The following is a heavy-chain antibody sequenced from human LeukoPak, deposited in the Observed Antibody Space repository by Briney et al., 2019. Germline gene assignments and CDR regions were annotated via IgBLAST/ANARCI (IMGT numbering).Heavy chain of an antibody. V-gene: IGHV1-46*01. CDR1: GYTFTSYY. D-gene: IGHD3-22*01. CDR3: AKDLSTYHHDSRTPDY. J-gene: IGHJ4*02. CDR2: INPNAGTT. Sequence: ASVKVSCKASGYTFTSYYMHWVRQAPGQGLEWMGIINPNAGTTNYAQKFQGRVTVTRDTSTSTVYMELNSLRAEDTAVYYCAKDLSTYHHDSRTPDYWGQGTLVTVSS.